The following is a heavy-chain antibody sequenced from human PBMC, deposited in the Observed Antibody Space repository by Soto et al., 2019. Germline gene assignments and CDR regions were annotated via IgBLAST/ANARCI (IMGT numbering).Heavy chain of an antibody. J-gene: IGHJ6*03. CDR1: GFTFDDYA. V-gene: IGHV3-9*01. D-gene: IGHD3-10*02. CDR3: AKDMFRGGVTKYDYYYMDV. Sequence: GGSLRLSCAASGFTFDDYAMHWVRQAPGKGLEWVSGISWNSGSIGYADSVKGRFTISRDNAKNSLYLQMNSLRAEDTALYYCAKDMFRGGVTKYDYYYMDVWGKGTTVTVSS. CDR2: ISWNSGSI.